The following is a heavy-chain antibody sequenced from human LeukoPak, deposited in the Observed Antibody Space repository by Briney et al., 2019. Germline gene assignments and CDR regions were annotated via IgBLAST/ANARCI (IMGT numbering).Heavy chain of an antibody. Sequence: GASVKVSCKASGYTFTSYDINWVRQATGQGPEWMGWMNPNSGNTGYAQKFQGRVTMTRNTSISTAYMELSSLRSEDTAVYYCARYSGSYVSAFDIWGQGTMVTVPS. CDR3: ARYSGSYVSAFDI. D-gene: IGHD1-26*01. J-gene: IGHJ3*02. CDR2: MNPNSGNT. CDR1: GYTFTSYD. V-gene: IGHV1-8*01.